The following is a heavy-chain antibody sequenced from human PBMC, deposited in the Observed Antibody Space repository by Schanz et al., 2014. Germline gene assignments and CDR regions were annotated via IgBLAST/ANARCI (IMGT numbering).Heavy chain of an antibody. Sequence: QVQLVDSGGGVVQPGRSLRLSCAASGFIFSSYALHWVRQAPGKGLEWVAFVPFDGSQKFYADSVKGRFTISRDNSKNTVYLQMNSLRPGDTAVYYCARESSNDIVLVPGAVFDHWGQGILVTVSS. J-gene: IGHJ4*02. D-gene: IGHD2-2*01. CDR1: GFIFSSYA. CDR3: ARESSNDIVLVPGAVFDH. CDR2: VPFDGSQK. V-gene: IGHV3-30*04.